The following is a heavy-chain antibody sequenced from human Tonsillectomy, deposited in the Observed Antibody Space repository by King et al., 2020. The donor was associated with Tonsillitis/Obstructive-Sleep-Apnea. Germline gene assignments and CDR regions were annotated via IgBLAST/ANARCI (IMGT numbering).Heavy chain of an antibody. V-gene: IGHV4-34*01. CDR3: ARGIVLMVYATFDY. CDR2: INHSGST. Sequence: VQLQQWGAGLLKPSETLSLTCAVYGESFSGYYWSWIRQPPGKGLEWIGEINHSGSTNYNPSIKSRVTISVDTSKNQFSLKLSSVTAADTAVYYCARGIVLMVYATFDYWGQGTLVTVSS. J-gene: IGHJ4*02. CDR1: GESFSGYY. D-gene: IGHD2-8*01.